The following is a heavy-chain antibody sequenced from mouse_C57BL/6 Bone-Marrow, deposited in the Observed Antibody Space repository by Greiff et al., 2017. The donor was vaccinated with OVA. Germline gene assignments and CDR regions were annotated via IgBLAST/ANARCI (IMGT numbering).Heavy chain of an antibody. Sequence: VHLVESGPGLVAPSQSLSLTCTVSGFSLTSYAISWVRQPPGKGLEWLGVIWTGGGTNYNPALKSRLSISKDNSKSQVILKMNSLQTDDTAMYNWARKGNYYGSSAYYCDYWGQGTTLTVSS. D-gene: IGHD1-1*01. V-gene: IGHV2-9-1*01. J-gene: IGHJ2*01. CDR2: IWTGGGT. CDR1: GFSLTSYA. CDR3: ARKGNYYGSSAYYCDY.